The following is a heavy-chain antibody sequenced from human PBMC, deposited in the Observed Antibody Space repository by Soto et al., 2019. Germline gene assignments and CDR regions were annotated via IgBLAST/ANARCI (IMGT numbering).Heavy chain of an antibody. Sequence: PSETLSRTCTVSGGSISSYHWSWIRQPPGKGLEWIGYIYYSGSTNYNPSLKSRVTISVDTSKNQFSLKLSSVTAADTAVYYCARGYCSSTSCYFDAFDIWGQGTMVTVSS. CDR2: IYYSGST. D-gene: IGHD2-2*01. J-gene: IGHJ3*02. CDR3: ARGYCSSTSCYFDAFDI. CDR1: GGSISSYH. V-gene: IGHV4-59*01.